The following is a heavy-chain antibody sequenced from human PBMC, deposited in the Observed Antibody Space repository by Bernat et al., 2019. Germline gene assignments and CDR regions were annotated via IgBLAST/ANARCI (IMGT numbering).Heavy chain of an antibody. CDR1: GGSFSGYY. Sequence: QVQLQQWGAGLLKPSETLSLTCAVYGGSFSGYYWSWIRQPPGKGLEWIGEINHSGSTNYNPSLKSRVTISVDTTKNQFSLKLSSVTAADTAVDYCARGVFGSGWYFVHPHFDYWGQGTLVTVSS. D-gene: IGHD6-19*01. CDR3: ARGVFGSGWYFVHPHFDY. CDR2: INHSGST. V-gene: IGHV4-34*01. J-gene: IGHJ4*02.